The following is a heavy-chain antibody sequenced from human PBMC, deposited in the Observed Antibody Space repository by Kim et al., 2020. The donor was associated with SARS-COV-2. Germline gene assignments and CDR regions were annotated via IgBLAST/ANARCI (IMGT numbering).Heavy chain of an antibody. CDR1: GFTFSSYA. Sequence: GGSLRLSCAASGFTFSSYAMSWVRQAPGKGLEWVSAISGSGGSTYYADSVKGRFTISRDNSKNTLYLQMNSLRAEDTAVYYCAKGIVGATKPPSYFDYWGQGTLVTVSS. V-gene: IGHV3-23*01. J-gene: IGHJ4*02. CDR2: ISGSGGST. CDR3: AKGIVGATKPPSYFDY. D-gene: IGHD1-26*01.